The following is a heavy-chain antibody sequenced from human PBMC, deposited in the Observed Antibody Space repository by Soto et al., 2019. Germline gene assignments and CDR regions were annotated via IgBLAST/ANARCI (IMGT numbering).Heavy chain of an antibody. CDR2: ISAYNGNT. J-gene: IGHJ6*03. V-gene: IGHV1-18*01. CDR3: ARDGGECSSTGCFGYGGYYYYYMDV. D-gene: IGHD2-2*01. CDR1: GYTFTSYG. Sequence: QVQLVQSGAEVKKPGASVKVSCKASGYTFTSYGISWVRQAPGQGLEWMGWISAYNGNTNYAQKLQGRVTMTTDTSTSTAYMELRSLRSDDTAVYYCARDGGECSSTGCFGYGGYYYYYMDVWGKGTTVTVSS.